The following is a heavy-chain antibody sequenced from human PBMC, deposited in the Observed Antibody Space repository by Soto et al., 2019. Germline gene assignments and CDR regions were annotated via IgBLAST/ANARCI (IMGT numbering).Heavy chain of an antibody. J-gene: IGHJ5*02. CDR2: INPNSGGT. CDR1: GYTFTGYY. D-gene: IGHD3-22*01. Sequence: QVQLVQSGAEVKKPGASVKVSCKASGYTFTGYYMHWVRQAPGQGLEWMGWINPNSGGTNYAQKFQGRVTMTRDTSISTAYMELSRLRSDDTAVYYCARYYYDSSGYLVWWFDPWGQGTLVTVSS. CDR3: ARYYYDSSGYLVWWFDP. V-gene: IGHV1-2*02.